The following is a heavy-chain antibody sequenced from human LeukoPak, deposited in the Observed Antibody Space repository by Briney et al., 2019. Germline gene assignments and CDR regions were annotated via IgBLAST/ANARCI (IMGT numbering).Heavy chain of an antibody. J-gene: IGHJ6*03. CDR3: AKDKGVVPAAVYYMDV. V-gene: IGHV3-30*02. Sequence: GGSLRLSCAASGFTFSSYGMHWVRQAPGKGLEWVAFIRYDGSNKYYADSVKGRFTISRGNSKNTLYLQMNSLRAEDTAVYYCAKDKGVVPAAVYYMDVWGKGTTVTVSS. D-gene: IGHD2-2*01. CDR1: GFTFSSYG. CDR2: IRYDGSNK.